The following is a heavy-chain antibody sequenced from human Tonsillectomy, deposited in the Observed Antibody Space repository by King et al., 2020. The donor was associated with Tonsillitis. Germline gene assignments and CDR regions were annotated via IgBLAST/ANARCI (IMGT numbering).Heavy chain of an antibody. Sequence: VQLVESGGGVVQPGRSLRLSCAASGFTFNNYAMHWVRQAPGKGLEWVAIISYDGSNKYYADSVKGRFTISRDNSKNTLYPQMNSLRTEDTAVYYCARNWDYYYGMDVWGQGTTVTVSS. V-gene: IGHV3-30-3*01. CDR3: ARNWDYYYGMDV. CDR2: ISYDGSNK. D-gene: IGHD3-16*01. CDR1: GFTFNNYA. J-gene: IGHJ6*02.